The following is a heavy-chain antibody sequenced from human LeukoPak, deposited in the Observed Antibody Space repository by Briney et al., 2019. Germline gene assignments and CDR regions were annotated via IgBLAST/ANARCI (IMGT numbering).Heavy chain of an antibody. CDR2: IYYSGST. Sequence: SETLSLTCTVSGGSISGYYWNWIGQPPGKGLEWIGYIYYSGSTNYNPSLKSRVTISVDTSKNQFSLKLSSVTAADTAVYYCARGGWYPESFQHWGQGALVTVSS. CDR1: GGSISGYY. J-gene: IGHJ1*01. CDR3: ARGGWYPESFQH. V-gene: IGHV4-59*01. D-gene: IGHD6-19*01.